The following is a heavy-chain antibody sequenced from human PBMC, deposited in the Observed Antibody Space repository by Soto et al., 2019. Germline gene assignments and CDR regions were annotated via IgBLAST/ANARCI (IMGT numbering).Heavy chain of an antibody. J-gene: IGHJ2*01. CDR2: INWNGGST. Sequence: EVQLVESGGGVVRPGGSLRLSCAASGFSFDDYGMSWVRQAPGKGLEWVSGINWNGGSTGYADSVKGRFTISRDNAKNSLDLQMNSLRAEDTALYHCARDRFVCSSTSCNYWYFDLWGRGTLVFVSS. V-gene: IGHV3-20*01. D-gene: IGHD2-2*01. CDR3: ARDRFVCSSTSCNYWYFDL. CDR1: GFSFDDYG.